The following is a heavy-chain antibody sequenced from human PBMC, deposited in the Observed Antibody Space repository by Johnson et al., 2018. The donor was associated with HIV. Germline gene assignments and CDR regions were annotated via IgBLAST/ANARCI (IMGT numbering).Heavy chain of an antibody. CDR1: GFTFSNYG. D-gene: IGHD2/OR15-2a*01. J-gene: IGHJ3*02. Sequence: VQLVESGGGVVQPGRSLRLSCAASGFTFSNYGMHWVRQAPGKGLEWVAVISYDGSNKYYADSVKGRFTISSDNSKNTLYLQMNSLRTEDTAVYYWARENVLFNAFDIWGQGTMVTVSS. CDR2: ISYDGSNK. V-gene: IGHV3-30*03. CDR3: ARENVLFNAFDI.